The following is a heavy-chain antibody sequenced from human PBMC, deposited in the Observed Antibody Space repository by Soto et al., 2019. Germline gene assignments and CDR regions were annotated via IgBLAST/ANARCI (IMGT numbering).Heavy chain of an antibody. J-gene: IGHJ4*02. V-gene: IGHV4-30-4*01. D-gene: IGHD3-3*01. CDR3: AGIFGVDEGPFDY. CDR2: IYYSGST. Sequence: SETLSLTCTVSGGSISSGDYYWSWIRQPPGKGLEWIGYIYYSGSTYYNPSLKSRVTISVDTSKNQFSLKLSSVTAADTAVYYCAGIFGVDEGPFDYWGQGTLVTVSS. CDR1: GGSISSGDYY.